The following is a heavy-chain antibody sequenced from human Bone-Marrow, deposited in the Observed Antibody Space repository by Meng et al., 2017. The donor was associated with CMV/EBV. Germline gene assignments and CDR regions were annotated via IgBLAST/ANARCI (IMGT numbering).Heavy chain of an antibody. V-gene: IGHV3-30*04. Sequence: GGSLRLSCAGSGFTFSSYAMHWVRQAPGKGLEWVAVISYDGSNKYYADSVKGRFTISRDNSKDTLYLQMNSQGAEDTAVYYCAREYQLLPFDYWGQGTLVTVSS. CDR1: GFTFSSYA. CDR2: ISYDGSNK. D-gene: IGHD2-2*01. J-gene: IGHJ4*02. CDR3: AREYQLLPFDY.